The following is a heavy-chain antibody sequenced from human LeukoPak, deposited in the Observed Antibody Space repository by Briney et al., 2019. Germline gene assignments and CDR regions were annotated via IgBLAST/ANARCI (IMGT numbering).Heavy chain of an antibody. D-gene: IGHD3-22*01. CDR3: ARAPYDSGGYYDYYFDY. J-gene: IGHJ4*02. CDR1: GGSISSYY. V-gene: IGHV4-59*08. CDR2: IYYSGST. Sequence: PSETLSLTCTVSGGSISSYYWSWIRQPPGKGLEWIGYIYYSGSTNYNPSLKSRVTISVDTSKSQFSLKLSSVTAADTAVYYCARAPYDSGGYYDYYFDYWGQGTLVTVSS.